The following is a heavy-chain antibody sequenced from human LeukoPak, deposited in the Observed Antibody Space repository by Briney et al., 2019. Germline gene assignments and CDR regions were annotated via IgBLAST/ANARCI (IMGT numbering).Heavy chain of an antibody. CDR3: TRRYRDAFDY. CDR1: GFTFSGSA. Sequence: GGSLKLSCAASGFTFSGSAMHWVRQASGKGLEWVGRVRSKANIYATAYAASVKGRITISRDDSKNAAYLQMDSLKTEDTAVYYCTRRYRDAFDYWGQGTLVTVSS. CDR2: VRSKANIYAT. J-gene: IGHJ4*02. D-gene: IGHD5-24*01. V-gene: IGHV3-73*01.